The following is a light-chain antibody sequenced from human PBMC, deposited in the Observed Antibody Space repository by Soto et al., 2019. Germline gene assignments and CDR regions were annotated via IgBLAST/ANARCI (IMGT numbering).Light chain of an antibody. Sequence: QSALTQPASVSGSPGQWITISCTGTSSDVGGYNFVSWYQDHPGKAPKLMIYDVSNRPSGVSNRFSGSKSANTASLTISGLQAEDEADYYCSSYTSSDTLVFGGGTKLTVL. CDR2: DVS. CDR3: SSYTSSDTLV. J-gene: IGLJ2*01. CDR1: SSDVGGYNF. V-gene: IGLV2-14*03.